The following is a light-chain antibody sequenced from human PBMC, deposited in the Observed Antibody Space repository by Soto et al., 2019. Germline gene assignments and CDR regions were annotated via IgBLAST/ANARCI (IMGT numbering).Light chain of an antibody. V-gene: IGKV1-5*01. CDR2: DAS. J-gene: IGKJ1*01. Sequence: DIEMTQSPSTRSASIGEGVTITCRASESISGWLAWYQQQPGKAPKLLIYDASNLESGVPSRFSGSGSGTEFTLAISSLQPDDFATYYCQQYNNYPRTFGQGTKVDIK. CDR1: ESISGW. CDR3: QQYNNYPRT.